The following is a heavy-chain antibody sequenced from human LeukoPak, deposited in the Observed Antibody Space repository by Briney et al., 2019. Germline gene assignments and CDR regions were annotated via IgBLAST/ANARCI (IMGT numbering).Heavy chain of an antibody. J-gene: IGHJ4*02. Sequence: GGSLRLSCPTSGFAFSNYGMHWVRQAPGTGLEWVAFVRHDGSKEYYVDSVKGRFTVSRDNSRNTLYLQMNSLTSEDTGVYSRAKDSIRGYVSVGTDFWGLGTLVTASP. V-gene: IGHV3-30*02. CDR2: VRHDGSKE. D-gene: IGHD3-10*01. CDR1: GFAFSNYG. CDR3: AKDSIRGYVSVGTDF.